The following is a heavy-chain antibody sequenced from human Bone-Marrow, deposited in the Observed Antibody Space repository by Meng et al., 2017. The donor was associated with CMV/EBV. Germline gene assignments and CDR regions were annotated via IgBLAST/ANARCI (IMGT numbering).Heavy chain of an antibody. CDR3: ARDSPYNWNKYERYDLDY. V-gene: IGHV1-2*02. D-gene: IGHD1/OR15-1a*01. CDR2: INPNSGGT. Sequence: ASVKVSCKASGYTFTGYYMHWVRQAPGQGLEWMGWINPNSGGTNYAQKFQGRVTMTRDTSISTAYMELSRLRSDDTAVYYCARDSPYNWNKYERYDLDYWGQGTLVTGSS. CDR1: GYTFTGYY. J-gene: IGHJ4*02.